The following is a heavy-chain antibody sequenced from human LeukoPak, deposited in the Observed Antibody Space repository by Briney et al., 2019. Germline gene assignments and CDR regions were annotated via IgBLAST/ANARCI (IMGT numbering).Heavy chain of an antibody. J-gene: IGHJ4*02. Sequence: PGGSLRLSCAASGFTVSSNYMSWVRQAPRKGLEWVSVIHSGGSTYYADSVKGRFTISRDNSQNTLYLQMNSLRAEDTAVYYCARVWELSFDYWGQGTLVTVSS. CDR2: IHSGGST. V-gene: IGHV3-53*01. CDR3: ARVWELSFDY. D-gene: IGHD1-26*01. CDR1: GFTVSSNY.